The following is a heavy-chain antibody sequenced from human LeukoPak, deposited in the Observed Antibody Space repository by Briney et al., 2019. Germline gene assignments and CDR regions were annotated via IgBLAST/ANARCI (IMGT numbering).Heavy chain of an antibody. V-gene: IGHV1-2*02. Sequence: ASVKVSCKASGYTFSAYYIHWVRQAPGQGLEWMGWINPNSVATNYAQKFQGRVTMTRDTSISTAYMELSRLRSDDMAVYYCAREAFTTVTSATDAFDIWGQGTMVTVSS. CDR2: INPNSVAT. J-gene: IGHJ3*02. D-gene: IGHD4-17*01. CDR3: AREAFTTVTSATDAFDI. CDR1: GYTFSAYY.